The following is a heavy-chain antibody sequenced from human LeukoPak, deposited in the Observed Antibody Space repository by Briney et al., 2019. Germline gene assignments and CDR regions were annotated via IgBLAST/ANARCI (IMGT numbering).Heavy chain of an antibody. CDR3: ARSAATFFHDSSGYFSAFDI. D-gene: IGHD3-22*01. CDR1: GYSFISYW. CDR2: IRPGDSDT. J-gene: IGHJ3*02. V-gene: IGHV5-51*01. Sequence: GESPQISCKGSGYSFISYWIGWVRQMPGKGLEWMGIIRPGDSDTRYSPSFQGQVTMSVDKSSRTAYLQWRSLKASGTAMYYCARSAATFFHDSSGYFSAFDIWGQGTLLSPSS.